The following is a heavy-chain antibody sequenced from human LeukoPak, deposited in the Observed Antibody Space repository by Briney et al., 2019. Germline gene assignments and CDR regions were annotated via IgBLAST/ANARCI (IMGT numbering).Heavy chain of an antibody. CDR1: GYTFTNYG. J-gene: IGHJ6*03. D-gene: IGHD1-1*01. Sequence: ASVKVSCKASGYTFTNYGISWVRQAPGQGPEWMGWISAYNGNTKYAQKLQGRVTMTTDTSTSTVYMELRSLRSDDTAVYYCARGAVNRYNWNDDNYYFYYMDVWGKGTTVTISS. CDR2: ISAYNGNT. V-gene: IGHV1-18*01. CDR3: ARGAVNRYNWNDDNYYFYYMDV.